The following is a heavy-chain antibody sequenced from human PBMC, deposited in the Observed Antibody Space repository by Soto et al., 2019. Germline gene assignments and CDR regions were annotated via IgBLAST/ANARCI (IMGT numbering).Heavy chain of an antibody. V-gene: IGHV4-31*03. Sequence: SETLSLTCTVSGASISSGGYYWSWIRQHPGKGLEWLGYIYYSGTTYYNPSLKGRVSMSVDTSKNQFSLKLDSVTAADTAVYFCAKTEPYLVILDYWGQGTLVTVSS. CDR1: GASISSGGYY. CDR3: AKTEPYLVILDY. D-gene: IGHD3-22*01. CDR2: IYYSGTT. J-gene: IGHJ4*02.